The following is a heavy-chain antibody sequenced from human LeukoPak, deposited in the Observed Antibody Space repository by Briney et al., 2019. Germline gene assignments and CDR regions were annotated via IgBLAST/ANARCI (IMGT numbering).Heavy chain of an antibody. CDR3: ARDHSSGWYSTYYFDY. CDR1: GFTFSSYA. J-gene: IGHJ4*02. D-gene: IGHD6-19*01. V-gene: IGHV3-30*04. CDR2: ISYDGSNK. Sequence: GGSLRLSCAASGFTFSSYAMHWVRQAPGKGLEWVAVISYDGSNKYYADSVKGRVTISRDNSKNTLYLQMNSLRAEDTAVYYCARDHSSGWYSTYYFDYWGQGTLVTVSS.